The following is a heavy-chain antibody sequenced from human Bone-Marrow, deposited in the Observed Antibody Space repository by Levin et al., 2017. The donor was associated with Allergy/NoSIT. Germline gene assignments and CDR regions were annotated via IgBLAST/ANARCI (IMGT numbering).Heavy chain of an antibody. CDR3: AGHTAGDY. Sequence: GGSLRLSCAASELTVSNNHMTWVRQAPGKGLEWVSLIYSGGSTYYADSVKGRFTISRDNSKNTLYLQMNSLRAEDTAVYYCAGHTAGDYWGQGTLVTVTS. J-gene: IGHJ4*02. CDR1: ELTVSNNH. D-gene: IGHD5-18*01. V-gene: IGHV3-66*04. CDR2: IYSGGST.